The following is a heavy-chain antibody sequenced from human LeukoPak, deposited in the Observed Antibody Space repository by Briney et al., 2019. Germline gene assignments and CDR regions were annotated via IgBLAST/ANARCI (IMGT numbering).Heavy chain of an antibody. CDR1: GGSFSGYY. J-gene: IGHJ5*02. Sequence: SETLSLTCAVYGGSFSGYYWSWIRQPPGKGLEWIGEINHSGNTNYNPSLKSRVTISVDTSKNQFSLKLSSVTAADTAVYYCARKGVAAARHNWFDPWGQGTLVTVSS. CDR3: ARKGVAAARHNWFDP. V-gene: IGHV4-34*01. D-gene: IGHD6-13*01. CDR2: INHSGNT.